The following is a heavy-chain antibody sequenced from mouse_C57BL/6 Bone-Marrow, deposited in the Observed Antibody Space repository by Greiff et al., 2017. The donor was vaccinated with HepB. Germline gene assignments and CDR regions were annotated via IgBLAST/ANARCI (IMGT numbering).Heavy chain of an antibody. CDR3: ARGRAYYGNSYFDY. Sequence: VQLQQPGAELVKPGASVKMSCKASCYTFTSYWITWVKQRPGQGLEWIGDIYPGSGSTNYNEKFKSKATLTVDTSSSTAYMQPSSLTSEDSAVYYCARGRAYYGNSYFDYWGQGTTLTVSS. CDR1: CYTFTSYW. J-gene: IGHJ2*01. D-gene: IGHD2-10*01. CDR2: IYPGSGST. V-gene: IGHV1-55*01.